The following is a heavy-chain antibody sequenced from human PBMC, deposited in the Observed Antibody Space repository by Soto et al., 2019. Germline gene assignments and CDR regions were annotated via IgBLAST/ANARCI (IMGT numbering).Heavy chain of an antibody. CDR2: FDPEDGET. V-gene: IGHV1-24*01. CDR3: ATDLTMVRGVNWFDP. D-gene: IGHD3-10*01. CDR1: GYTLTELS. J-gene: IGHJ5*02. Sequence: ASVKVSCKVSGYTLTELSMHWVRQAPGKGLERKRSFDPEDGETIYAQKYQGRVTMTEDTSTDTAYMELSSLRSEDTAVYFCATDLTMVRGVNWFDPWGQGTLVTVSS.